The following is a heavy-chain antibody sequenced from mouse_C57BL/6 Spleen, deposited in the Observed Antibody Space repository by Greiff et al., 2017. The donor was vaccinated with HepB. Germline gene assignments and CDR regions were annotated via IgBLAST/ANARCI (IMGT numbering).Heavy chain of an antibody. CDR2: IYPGDGDT. Sequence: VQLQQSGAELVKPGASVKISCKASGYAFSSYWMNWVKQRPGKGLEWIGQIYPGDGDTNYNGKFKGKATLTADKSSSTAYMQLSSLTSEDSAVYFCAREGGIYYYSFAYWGQGTLVTVSA. V-gene: IGHV1-80*01. CDR3: AREGGIYYYSFAY. D-gene: IGHD1-1*01. CDR1: GYAFSSYW. J-gene: IGHJ3*01.